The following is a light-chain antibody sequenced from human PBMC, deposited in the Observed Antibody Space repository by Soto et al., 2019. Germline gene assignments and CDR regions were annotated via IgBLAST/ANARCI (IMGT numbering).Light chain of an antibody. CDR3: AAWDDSLNGYV. CDR1: SSHIGSNT. Sequence: QSELTQPPSASGAPGQRVTIPCSGSSSHIGSNTVNWYQQLPGTAPKLLIYSNNQRPSGVPDRFSGSKSGTSASLAISGLQSEDEADYYCAAWDDSLNGYVFGTGTKVTVL. J-gene: IGLJ1*01. CDR2: SNN. V-gene: IGLV1-44*01.